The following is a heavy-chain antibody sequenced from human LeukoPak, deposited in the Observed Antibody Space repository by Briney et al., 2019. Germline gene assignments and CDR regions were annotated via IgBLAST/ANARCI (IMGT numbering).Heavy chain of an antibody. CDR2: INHSGST. CDR3: ARDNGSGYYPDAFDI. D-gene: IGHD3-22*01. CDR1: GGSFSGYY. Sequence: MASETLSLTCAVYGGSFSGYYWSWIRQPPGKGLEWIGEINHSGSTNYNPSLKSRVTISVDTSKNQFSLRLTSVTAADTAVYYCARDNGSGYYPDAFDIWGQGTMVTVSS. J-gene: IGHJ3*02. V-gene: IGHV4-34*01.